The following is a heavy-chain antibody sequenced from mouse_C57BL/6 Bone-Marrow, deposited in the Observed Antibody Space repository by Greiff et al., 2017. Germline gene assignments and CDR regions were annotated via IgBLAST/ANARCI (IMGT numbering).Heavy chain of an antibody. V-gene: IGHV1-18*01. CDR1: GYTFTDYN. Sequence: VQLQQSGPELVKPGASVKISCKASGYTFTDYNMDWVKQSHGKSLEWIGDINPNNGGTIYNQKFKGKATLTVDKSSSTAYMELRSLTSEDTAVSDYARWGGLGPRRDYFDYWGQGTTLTVSS. CDR2: INPNNGGT. J-gene: IGHJ2*01. CDR3: ARWGGLGPRRDYFDY.